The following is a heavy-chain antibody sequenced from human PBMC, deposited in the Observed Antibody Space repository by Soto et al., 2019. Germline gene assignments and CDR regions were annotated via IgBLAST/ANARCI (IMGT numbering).Heavy chain of an antibody. CDR2: IYYSGST. V-gene: IGHV4-59*08. CDR3: ARQGVVVVADDWYFGL. D-gene: IGHD2-15*01. J-gene: IGHJ2*01. Sequence: QVQLQESGPGLVKPSETLSLTCTVSGGSISSYYWSWIRQPPGKGLEWIGYIYYSGSTNYNPSLKSRVTISVDTSKNQFSLKLSSVTAADTAVYYCARQGVVVVADDWYFGLWGRGTLVTVSS. CDR1: GGSISSYY.